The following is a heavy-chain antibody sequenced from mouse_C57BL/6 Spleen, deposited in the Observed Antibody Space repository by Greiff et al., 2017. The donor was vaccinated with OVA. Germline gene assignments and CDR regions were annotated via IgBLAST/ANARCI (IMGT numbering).Heavy chain of an antibody. Sequence: VQLLQSDAELVKPGASVKISCKVSGYTFTDHTIHWIKQRPDQGLEWIGYIYPRDGSNKYNEKLKGQATLTADKSSSTAYMQLSSLTSEDSAVYFCARRWDAWYFDYWGQGTTLTVSS. CDR1: GYTFTDHT. CDR2: IYPRDGSN. CDR3: ARRWDAWYFDY. D-gene: IGHD4-1*01. V-gene: IGHV1-78*01. J-gene: IGHJ2*01.